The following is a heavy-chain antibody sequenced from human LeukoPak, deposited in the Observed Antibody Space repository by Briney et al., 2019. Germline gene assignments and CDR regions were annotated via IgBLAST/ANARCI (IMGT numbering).Heavy chain of an antibody. CDR2: ISSSGTTI. CDR1: GFTFSIYT. D-gene: IGHD3-3*01. CDR3: ARDFSVTNAFDI. Sequence: PGGSLRLSCAASGFTFSIYTMNWVRQAPGKGLEWVSYISSSGTTIYYADSVKGRFTISRDNAKNSVYLQMNSLRDEDTAVYYCARDFSVTNAFDIWGQGTMVTVSS. J-gene: IGHJ3*02. V-gene: IGHV3-48*02.